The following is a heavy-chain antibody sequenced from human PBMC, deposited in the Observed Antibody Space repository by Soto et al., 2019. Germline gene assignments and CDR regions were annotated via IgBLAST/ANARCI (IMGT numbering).Heavy chain of an antibody. CDR3: ASGTTVTTTIDY. J-gene: IGHJ4*02. CDR2: INPSGGST. D-gene: IGHD4-17*01. Sequence: QVQLVQSGAEVKKPGASVKVSCKASGYTFTSYYMHWVRQAPGQGLEWMGIINPSGGSTNYEQKFQGRVTVTRDTSTSTGNMEMSSMRFEDTAVYYCASGTTVTTTIDYWGQGTLVTVSS. CDR1: GYTFTSYY. V-gene: IGHV1-46*03.